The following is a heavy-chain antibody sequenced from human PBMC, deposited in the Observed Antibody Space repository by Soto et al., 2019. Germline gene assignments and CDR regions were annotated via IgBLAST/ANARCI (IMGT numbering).Heavy chain of an antibody. CDR3: ARGRNYYCWSGYSS. V-gene: IGHV1-69*06. Sequence: QVQLVQSGAEVKKPGSSVKVSCKASGGTFSSYAISWVRQAPGQGLEWMGGIIPIFGTANYAQKFQGRVTITADKSTSTAYMGLRSLRSEDTAVYYCARGRNYYCWSGYSSWRQGSLACVSS. CDR1: GGTFSSYA. CDR2: IIPIFGTA. D-gene: IGHD3-3*01. J-gene: IGHJ4*02.